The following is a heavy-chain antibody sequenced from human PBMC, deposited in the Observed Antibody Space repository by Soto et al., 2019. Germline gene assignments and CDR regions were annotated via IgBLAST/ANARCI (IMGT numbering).Heavy chain of an antibody. CDR1: GFTFSSYG. J-gene: IGHJ4*02. Sequence: GGSLRLSCAASGFTFSSYGMHWVRQAPGKGLEWVAVISYDGSNKYYADSVKGRFTISRDNSKNTLYLQMNSLRAEDTAVYYCAKPLGGDSEPYYFDYWGQGTLVTAPQ. V-gene: IGHV3-30*18. CDR2: ISYDGSNK. D-gene: IGHD2-21*02. CDR3: AKPLGGDSEPYYFDY.